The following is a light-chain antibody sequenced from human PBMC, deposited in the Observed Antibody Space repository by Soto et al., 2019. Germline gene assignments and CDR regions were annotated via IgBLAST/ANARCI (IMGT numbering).Light chain of an antibody. CDR3: SSYSSGTTVSVV. V-gene: IGLV2-14*03. J-gene: IGLJ2*01. Sequence: QSALTQPASVSGSPGQSITISCTGTSSDVGDYNYVSWNQHHPGKGPKLIIYDVSTRPSGVSNRFSGSKSGNTASLTISGLQAADEAYYYCSSYSSGTTVSVVFGGGTKLTVL. CDR1: SSDVGDYNY. CDR2: DVS.